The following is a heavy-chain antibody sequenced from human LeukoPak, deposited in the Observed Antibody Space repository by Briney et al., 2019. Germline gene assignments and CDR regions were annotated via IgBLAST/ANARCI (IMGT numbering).Heavy chain of an antibody. CDR2: IKSDGRT. CDR1: GFTFSNYW. Sequence: GGSLRLSCAAAGFTFSNYWMHWVRRAPGKGLVWVSRIKSDGRTNYADSVKGRFTISRDNAKNTVSLQMNSLSAEDTGVYYCARAPSEIGGYYPEYFRHWGQGTLVTVSS. J-gene: IGHJ1*01. D-gene: IGHD3-22*01. CDR3: ARAPSEIGGYYPEYFRH. V-gene: IGHV3-74*01.